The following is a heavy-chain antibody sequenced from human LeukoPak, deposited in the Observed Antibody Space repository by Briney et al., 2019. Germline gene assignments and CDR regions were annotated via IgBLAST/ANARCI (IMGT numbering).Heavy chain of an antibody. J-gene: IGHJ4*02. CDR3: ATDHGFHYGAYFDY. D-gene: IGHD4-17*01. Sequence: LSLTCTVSGASITSYYWTWIRQPPGKGLEWMAVISYDGSNKYSADSVKGRFTISRDNSKNTLYLQMNSLRPEDTAVYYCATDHGFHYGAYFDYWGQGTLVTASS. V-gene: IGHV3-30*03. CDR2: ISYDGSNK. CDR1: GASITSYY.